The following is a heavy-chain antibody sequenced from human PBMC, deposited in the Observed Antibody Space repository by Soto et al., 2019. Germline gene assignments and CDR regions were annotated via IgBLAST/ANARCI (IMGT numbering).Heavy chain of an antibody. CDR1: GFSLSNARMG. V-gene: IGHV2-26*01. D-gene: IGHD3-22*01. J-gene: IGHJ6*02. Sequence: SGPTLVNPTETLTLTCTVSGFSLSNARMGVSWIRQPPGKALEWLAHIFSNDEKSYSTSLKSRLTISKDTSKSQVVLTMTNMDPVDTATYYCARIRGEYYYDSSGYYFNYYGMDVWGQGTTVTVSS. CDR3: ARIRGEYYYDSSGYYFNYYGMDV. CDR2: IFSNDEK.